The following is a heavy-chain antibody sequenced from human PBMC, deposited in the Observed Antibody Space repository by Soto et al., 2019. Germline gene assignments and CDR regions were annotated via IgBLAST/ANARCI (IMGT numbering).Heavy chain of an antibody. Sequence: ASVKVSCKASGYTFTGYYIHWVRQAPGQGLEWMGWINPNSGGTNYAQKFQGRVTMTRDTSISTAYMELSRLRSDDTAVYYCARAHQDYDFWSGSNRYGMDVWGQGTTVTVSS. CDR3: ARAHQDYDFWSGSNRYGMDV. J-gene: IGHJ6*02. D-gene: IGHD3-3*01. CDR2: INPNSGGT. V-gene: IGHV1-2*02. CDR1: GYTFTGYY.